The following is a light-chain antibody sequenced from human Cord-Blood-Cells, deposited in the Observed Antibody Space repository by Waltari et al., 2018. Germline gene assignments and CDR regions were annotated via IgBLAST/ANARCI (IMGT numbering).Light chain of an antibody. V-gene: IGKV1-5*03. J-gene: IGKJ1*01. CDR3: QQYNSYSRT. CDR2: KAS. CDR1: QSISSW. Sequence: DIQMTKSPSNLSASVGDRVTITCRASQSISSWLAWYQQKPGKAPKLLIYKASSLERGVPSRFSGSGSGTEFTLTISSLQPDDFATYYCQQYNSYSRTFGQGTKVEIK.